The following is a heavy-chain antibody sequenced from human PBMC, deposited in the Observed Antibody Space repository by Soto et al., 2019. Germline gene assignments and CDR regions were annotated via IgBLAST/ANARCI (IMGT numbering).Heavy chain of an antibody. CDR1: GFGFSTSW. J-gene: IGHJ6*02. CDR2: IYPGDSDT. Sequence: GESLKISCKGSGFGFSTSWIGWVRQMPGKGLEWMGIIYPGDSDTRYSPSFQGQVTISADKSNSTAYMQWRSLKASDTAVYYCARSMVRGAPGQSRYYYGLDVWGQGTTVTVSS. D-gene: IGHD3-10*01. V-gene: IGHV5-51*01. CDR3: ARSMVRGAPGQSRYYYGLDV.